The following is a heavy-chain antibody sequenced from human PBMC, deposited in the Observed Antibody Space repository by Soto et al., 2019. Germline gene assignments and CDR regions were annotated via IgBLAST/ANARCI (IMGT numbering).Heavy chain of an antibody. D-gene: IGHD2-8*02. CDR1: GFIFSTYS. V-gene: IGHV3-21*01. J-gene: IGHJ4*02. CDR3: ARDLHYWSLLIDH. Sequence: GGSLRLSCVASGFIFSTYSMNWVRQAPGKGLEWVSSISSSSSYIYYTGSVKGRFTISRDTSKNMLYLQMNTLGAEDTAVYYCARDLHYWSLLIDHWGQGTLVTVSS. CDR2: ISSSSSYI.